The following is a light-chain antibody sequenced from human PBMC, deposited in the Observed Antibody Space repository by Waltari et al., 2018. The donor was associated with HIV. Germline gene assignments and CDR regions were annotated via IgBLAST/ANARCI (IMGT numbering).Light chain of an antibody. CDR3: SSYESGRTVV. CDR2: EVT. CDR1: NSDIGCFNF. Sequence: QSALTQPASVSGSPGQSITIPCNGTNSDIGCFNFVSWFTQYPAIAPTVIIYEVTNRPSGVSDRFSGSKSGNTASLTISGLRAEDEADYYCSSYESGRTVVFGGGTKLTVL. V-gene: IGLV2-14*01. J-gene: IGLJ2*01.